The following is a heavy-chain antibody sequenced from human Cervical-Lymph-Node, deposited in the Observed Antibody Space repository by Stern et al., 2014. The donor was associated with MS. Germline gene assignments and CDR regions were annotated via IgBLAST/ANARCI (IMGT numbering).Heavy chain of an antibody. CDR2: IFPGGSDI. Sequence: EVQLLESGPEVKRPGESLKISCQASGYTFTSYWIGWVRQMPGKGLEWIAIIFPGGSDIRYSPSFQGQVTISAEKSSSPAYLQWNNLKASDTAIYYCARQRYFDYWGQGTLVTVSS. CDR1: GYTFTSYW. V-gene: IGHV5-51*01. J-gene: IGHJ4*02. CDR3: ARQRYFDY.